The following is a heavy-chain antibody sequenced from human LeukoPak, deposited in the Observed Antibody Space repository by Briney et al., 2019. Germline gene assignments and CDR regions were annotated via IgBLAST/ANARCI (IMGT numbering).Heavy chain of an antibody. CDR1: GFTFSSYW. V-gene: IGHV3-74*01. J-gene: IGHJ5*02. D-gene: IGHD1-1*01. Sequence: GALRLSCAASGFTFSSYWMHWVRQAPGKGLVWVSRINSDGSSTSYADSVKGRFTISRDNAKNTLYLQMNSLRAEDTAVYYCARETMTVPYNWFDPWGQGTLVTVSS. CDR3: ARETMTVPYNWFDP. CDR2: INSDGSST.